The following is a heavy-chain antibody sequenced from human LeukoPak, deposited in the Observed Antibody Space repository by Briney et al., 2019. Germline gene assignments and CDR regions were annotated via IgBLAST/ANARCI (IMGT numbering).Heavy chain of an antibody. D-gene: IGHD3-10*01. CDR3: AKDRNYYGSGSYFPTLDY. V-gene: IGHV3-23*01. CDR2: ISGSGGST. CDR1: GFTFSSYA. Sequence: HPGGSLRLSCAASGFTFSSYAMSWVRQAPGKGLEWVSAISGSGGSTYYADSVKGRFTISRDNSKNTLYLQMNSLRAEDTAVYYCAKDRNYYGSGSYFPTLDYWGQGTLVTVSS. J-gene: IGHJ4*02.